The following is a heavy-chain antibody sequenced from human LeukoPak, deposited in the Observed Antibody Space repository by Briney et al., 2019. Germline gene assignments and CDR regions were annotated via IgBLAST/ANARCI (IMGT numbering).Heavy chain of an antibody. CDR1: GGSISSGDYY. D-gene: IGHD2-2*01. CDR2: IYYNGNT. J-gene: IGHJ4*02. V-gene: IGHV4-30-4*08. CDR3: ARTPWGKSYCSSTSCYGYGGSEDY. Sequence: SETLSLTCTVSGGSISSGDYYWTWIRQPPGRGLEWIGFIYYNGNTYYNPSLKSRATILADTSKNQFSLKLSSVTAADTAVYYCARTPWGKSYCSSTSCYGYGGSEDYWGQGTLVTVSS.